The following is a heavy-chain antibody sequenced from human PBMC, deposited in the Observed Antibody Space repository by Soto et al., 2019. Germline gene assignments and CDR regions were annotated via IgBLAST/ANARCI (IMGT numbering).Heavy chain of an antibody. D-gene: IGHD5-18*01. CDR2: IYHSGST. CDR3: AREGYSYGYNWFDP. V-gene: IGHV4-30-2*01. Sequence: SETLSLTCAVSGGSISSGGYSWSWIRQPPGKGMEWIGYIYHSGSTYYNPSLKSRVTISVDRSKNQFSLKLSSVTAADTAVYYCAREGYSYGYNWFDPWGQGTLVTVSS. CDR1: GGSISSGGYS. J-gene: IGHJ5*02.